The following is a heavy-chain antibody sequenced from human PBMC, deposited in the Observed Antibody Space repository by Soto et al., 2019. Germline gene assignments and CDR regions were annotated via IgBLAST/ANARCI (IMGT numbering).Heavy chain of an antibody. CDR2: ISADGSDK. CDR3: VKGSDVARQELDY. Sequence: GGSLRLSCAASGFTFSNFGMHWVRQAPGKGLEWVAAISADGSDKYFSGSVKGRFTISRDNSKNTLFLQMNSLRVEDTAVYYCVKGSDVARQELDYWGQGTLVTVSS. V-gene: IGHV3-30*18. J-gene: IGHJ4*02. D-gene: IGHD3-3*01. CDR1: GFTFSNFG.